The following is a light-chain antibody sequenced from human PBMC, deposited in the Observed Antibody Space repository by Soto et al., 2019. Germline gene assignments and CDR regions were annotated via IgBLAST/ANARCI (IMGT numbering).Light chain of an antibody. V-gene: IGKV1-27*01. CDR1: QGISNY. Sequence: DIQMTQSPSSLSASVGDRVTITCRASQGISNYLAWYQQKPGKVPKLLIYAASTLQSGVPSRFSVSGSGTDVTLTISSLQPEDVATYYCQKYNSAPRTFGQGTKVEIK. CDR3: QKYNSAPRT. CDR2: AAS. J-gene: IGKJ1*01.